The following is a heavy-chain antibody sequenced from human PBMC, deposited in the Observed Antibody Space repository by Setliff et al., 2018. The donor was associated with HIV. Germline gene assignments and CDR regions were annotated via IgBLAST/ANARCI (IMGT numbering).Heavy chain of an antibody. D-gene: IGHD3-3*01. J-gene: IGHJ4*02. Sequence: ISRDNAKNSLYLQMNSLTAEDTAVYYCARSIVPVASGYYYFEYWGQGTLVTVSS. CDR3: ARSIVPVASGYYYFEY. V-gene: IGHV3-11*06.